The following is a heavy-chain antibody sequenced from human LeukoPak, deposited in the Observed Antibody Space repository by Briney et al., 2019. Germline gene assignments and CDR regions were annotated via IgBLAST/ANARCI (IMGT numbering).Heavy chain of an antibody. J-gene: IGHJ3*02. CDR3: ARDYDSSAYYYHAFDI. CDR2: IYHSGST. V-gene: IGHV4-38-2*02. CDR1: DYSISSAYY. D-gene: IGHD3-22*01. Sequence: SETLSLTCTVSDYSISSAYYWGWIRPPPGKGLEWIGNIYHSGSTYYNPSLKSRVTISVDTSKKQFSLKLSSVTAADTAVYYCARDYDSSAYYYHAFDIWGQGTMVTVSS.